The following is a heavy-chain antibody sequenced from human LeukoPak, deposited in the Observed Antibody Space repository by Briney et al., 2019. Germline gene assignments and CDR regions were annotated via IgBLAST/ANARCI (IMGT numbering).Heavy chain of an antibody. CDR2: INKSGGTK. D-gene: IGHD3-22*01. V-gene: IGHV3-21*01. J-gene: IGHJ1*01. CDR3: ASGPSYYEPSAFSSDF. CDR1: GFTFSSYS. Sequence: GGSLRLSCAASGFTFSSYSLNWVRQAPGKGLEWVASINKSGGTKYYAESLKGRFTISRDNARNSLYLQMNNLRAEDTAVYYCASGPSYYEPSAFSSDFWGQGTLVTVSS.